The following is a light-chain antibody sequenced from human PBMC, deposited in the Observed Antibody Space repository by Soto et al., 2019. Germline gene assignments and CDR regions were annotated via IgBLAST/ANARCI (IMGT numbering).Light chain of an antibody. V-gene: IGKV1-27*01. CDR3: QKYLSVSV. J-gene: IGKJ3*01. Sequence: DIQMTQSPTSLSASVGDRVTITCRASQGIRNFVAWYQQKPGKAPKLLIYAASTLQSGVPSRFSGSGSGTDFTLTINSLPHEDVATCSCQKYLSVSVFGPGTKVEIK. CDR1: QGIRNF. CDR2: AAS.